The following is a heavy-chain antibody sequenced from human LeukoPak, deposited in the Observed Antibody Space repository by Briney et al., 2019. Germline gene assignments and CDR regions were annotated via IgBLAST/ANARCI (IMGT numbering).Heavy chain of an antibody. Sequence: SETLSLTCAVYGGAFSGYYWSWIRQPPGKGLEWIGEINHSGSTNYNPSLKSRVTISVDTSKNQFSLKLSSVTAADTAVYYCAKSPMRGVVKDYWGQGTLVTVSS. J-gene: IGHJ4*02. V-gene: IGHV4-34*01. CDR1: GGAFSGYY. CDR3: AKSPMRGVVKDY. D-gene: IGHD3-22*01. CDR2: INHSGST.